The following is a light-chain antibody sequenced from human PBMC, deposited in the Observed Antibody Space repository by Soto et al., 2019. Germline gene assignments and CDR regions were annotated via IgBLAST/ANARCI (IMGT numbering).Light chain of an antibody. CDR3: QQYGSSPPDT. Sequence: EIVLKQSPGTLSLSPGERATLSCRASQSVSSSYLAWYQQKPGQAPRLLIYGASSRATGIPDRFSGSGSGTDFTLTISRLEPEDFAVYYCQQYGSSPPDTFGQGTLLEV. V-gene: IGKV3-20*01. CDR2: GAS. CDR1: QSVSSSY. J-gene: IGKJ5*01.